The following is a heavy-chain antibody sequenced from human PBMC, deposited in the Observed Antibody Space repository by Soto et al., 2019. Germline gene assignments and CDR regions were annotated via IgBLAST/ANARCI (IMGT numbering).Heavy chain of an antibody. CDR3: ARGGSITIFGMIPEFDY. CDR1: GFTFSGYW. D-gene: IGHD3-3*01. Sequence: EVQLVESGGGLVQTGGSLRLSCAASGFTFSGYWMSWVRQAPGQGLEWVANIKQDGSEKYYVDFVKGRFTISIDNAKNWLYLQMNGLRAEDKAVYYCARGGSITIFGMIPEFDYWGQEALVTVSS. CDR2: IKQDGSEK. J-gene: IGHJ4*02. V-gene: IGHV3-7*04.